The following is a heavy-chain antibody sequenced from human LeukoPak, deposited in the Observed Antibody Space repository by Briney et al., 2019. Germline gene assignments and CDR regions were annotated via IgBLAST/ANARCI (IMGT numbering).Heavy chain of an antibody. Sequence: SGGSLRLSCAASGFTFSSYSMNWVRQAPGKGLEWVSSISSSSSYIYYADSVKGRFTISRDKSKDTLFLQMNSLRVEDTAIYYCAELGITMIGGVWGKGTTVTISS. CDR2: ISSSSSYI. CDR3: AELGITMIGGV. J-gene: IGHJ6*04. CDR1: GFTFSSYS. D-gene: IGHD3-10*02. V-gene: IGHV3-21*04.